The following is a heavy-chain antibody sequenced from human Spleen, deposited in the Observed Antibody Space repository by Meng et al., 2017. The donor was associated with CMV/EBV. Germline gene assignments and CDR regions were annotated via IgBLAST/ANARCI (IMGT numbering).Heavy chain of an antibody. V-gene: IGHV3-21*04. Sequence: GGSLRLSCAASGFTFSSYSMNWVRQAPGKGLEWVSSISSSSSYIYYADSVKGRFTISRDNAKNSLYLQMNSLRAEDTAVYYCARDRFVVVPAASNWFDPWGQGTLVTVSS. CDR1: GFTFSSYS. CDR3: ARDRFVVVPAASNWFDP. J-gene: IGHJ5*02. D-gene: IGHD2-2*01. CDR2: ISSSSSYI.